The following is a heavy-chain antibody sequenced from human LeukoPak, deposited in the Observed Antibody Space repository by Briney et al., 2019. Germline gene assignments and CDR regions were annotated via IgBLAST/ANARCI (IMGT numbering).Heavy chain of an antibody. CDR3: ARMPLEIVTNFLDS. V-gene: IGHV3-48*04. J-gene: IGHJ4*02. CDR1: GFTFNSYS. Sequence: GGSLRLSCAASGFTFNSYSMNWVRQAPGKGLEWVSYISSNSRTIHYADSAKGQFTISRDNAKNSLYLQMNTLRAEDTAVYYCARMPLEIVTNFLDSWGQGTLATVSS. CDR2: ISSNSRTI. D-gene: IGHD4-11*01.